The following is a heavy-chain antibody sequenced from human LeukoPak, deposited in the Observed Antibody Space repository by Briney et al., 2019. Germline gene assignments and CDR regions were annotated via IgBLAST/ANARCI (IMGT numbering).Heavy chain of an antibody. CDR3: AREYCSGGSCYAEFDY. CDR1: GGTFSSYA. Sequence: SVKVSCKASGGTFSSYAISWVRQAPGEGLEWMGKIIPIFGIANYAQKFQGRVTITADKSTSTAYMELSSRRSEDTAVYDCAREYCSGGSCYAEFDYWGQGTLVTVSS. CDR2: IIPIFGIA. D-gene: IGHD2-15*01. J-gene: IGHJ4*02. V-gene: IGHV1-69*04.